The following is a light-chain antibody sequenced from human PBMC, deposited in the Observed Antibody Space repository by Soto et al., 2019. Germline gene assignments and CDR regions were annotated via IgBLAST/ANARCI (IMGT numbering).Light chain of an antibody. J-gene: IGLJ1*01. V-gene: IGLV1-51*01. CDR2: NNN. CDR3: QSYDSGLTGTV. CDR1: NSNVGSNY. Sequence: QSVLTQPPSVSAAPGQKVTISCSGSNSNVGSNYVSWYQHLPGTAPKLLIYNNNQRPSGIRDRFSGSRSGSSASLAITGLQAEDEADYYCQSYDSGLTGTVFGTGTKLTVL.